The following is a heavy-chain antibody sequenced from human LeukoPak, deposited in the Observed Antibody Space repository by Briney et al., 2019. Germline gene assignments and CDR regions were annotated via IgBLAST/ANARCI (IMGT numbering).Heavy chain of an antibody. CDR2: ITYNGAAT. D-gene: IGHD3-9*01. CDR1: GFSFRGYA. V-gene: IGHV3-23*01. Sequence: GGSLRLSCAASGFSFRGYAMTWVRQAPGKGLEWVSSITYNGAATYYSDSVKARFTISRDNSRSTLYLQMDSLTAEDTALYYCAKDGLYFDGSTHIYFFDSWGQGTLVAVSS. CDR3: AKDGLYFDGSTHIYFFDS. J-gene: IGHJ4*02.